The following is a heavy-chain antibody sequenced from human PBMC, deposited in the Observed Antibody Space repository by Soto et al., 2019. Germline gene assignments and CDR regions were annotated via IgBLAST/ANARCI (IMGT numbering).Heavy chain of an antibody. J-gene: IGHJ4*02. V-gene: IGHV3-23*01. CDR3: AKALVPALTAKFGY. Sequence: PGGSLRLSXTASGFIFNNYAMTWVRQAPGKGLEWVSTVTASGGGTFYANFVKGRFTISRDNSRNTVHLQMSSLRVEDTALYYCAKALVPALTAKFGYWGQGTLVTVSS. CDR1: GFIFNNYA. D-gene: IGHD5-18*01. CDR2: VTASGGGT.